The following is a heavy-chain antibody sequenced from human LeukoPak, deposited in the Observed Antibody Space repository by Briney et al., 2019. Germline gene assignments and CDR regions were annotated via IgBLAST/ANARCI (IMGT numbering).Heavy chain of an antibody. J-gene: IGHJ1*01. CDR3: ATTRRLRLDPAPEYFQH. CDR1: GFTFSSYE. CDR2: ISSSGSTI. V-gene: IGHV3-48*03. Sequence: GGSLRLSCAASGFTFSSYEMNWVRQAPGKGLEWVSYISSSGSTIYYADSVKGRFTISRDNAKNSLCLQMNSLRAEDTAVYYCATTRRLRLDPAPEYFQHWGQGTLVTVSS.